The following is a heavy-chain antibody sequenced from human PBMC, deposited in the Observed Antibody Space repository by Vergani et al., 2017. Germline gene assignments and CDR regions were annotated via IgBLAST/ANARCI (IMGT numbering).Heavy chain of an antibody. D-gene: IGHD3-10*01. V-gene: IGHV4-34*01. Sequence: QVPLQQWGAGLLKPSETLSLTCAVYGGSFSGYFWSWLRQPPGKGLEWIGYIYYSGSTYYNPSLKSRVTISVDTSKNQFSLKLSSVTAADTAVYYCARVGVVRGVSYYYYYYGMDVWGQGTTVTVSS. CDR3: ARVGVVRGVSYYYYYYGMDV. CDR2: IYYSGST. J-gene: IGHJ6*02. CDR1: GGSFSGYF.